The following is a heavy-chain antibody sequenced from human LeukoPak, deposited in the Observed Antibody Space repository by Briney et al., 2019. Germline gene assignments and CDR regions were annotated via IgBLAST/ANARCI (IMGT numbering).Heavy chain of an antibody. V-gene: IGHV1-46*01. J-gene: IGHJ4*02. CDR1: GYTFTSYY. Sequence: ASVKVSCKASGYTFTSYYMHWVRQAPGQGLEWMGIINPSGGSTSYAQKFQGRVTMTRDTSTSTVYMELSSLRSEDTAVYYCARESDCTNGVCYRPFDYWGQGTLVTVSS. D-gene: IGHD2-8*01. CDR2: INPSGGST. CDR3: ARESDCTNGVCYRPFDY.